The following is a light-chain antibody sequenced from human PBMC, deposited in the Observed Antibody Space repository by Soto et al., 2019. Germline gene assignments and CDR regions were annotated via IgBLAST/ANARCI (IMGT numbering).Light chain of an antibody. CDR3: QQYNSYWMYT. CDR1: QSISNW. V-gene: IGKV1-5*03. Sequence: DSRMTHSTSTLSASVGDRVTITCRASQSISNWLAWYQQKPGKDPKLLIYRASSLESGVPSRFIGSGSGTEFTLTISSLQPDDFATYYCQQYNSYWMYTFGQGTRLE. J-gene: IGKJ2*01. CDR2: RAS.